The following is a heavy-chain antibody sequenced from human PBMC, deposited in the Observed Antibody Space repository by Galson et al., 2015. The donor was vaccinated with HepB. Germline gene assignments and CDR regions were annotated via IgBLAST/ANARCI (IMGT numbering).Heavy chain of an antibody. V-gene: IGHV4-59*01. CDR3: ARERQNWDSDPHDMGG. CDR1: GGSISTYY. D-gene: IGHD1-7*01. J-gene: IGHJ6*02. Sequence: ETLSLTCTVSGGSISTYYWNWIRQPPGKGLEWIGYVYYTGSGSYNPSLKSRVTMSVDTSKNQFSLKLTSVTAADTAVYFCARERQNWDSDPHDMGGWGQGTTVAVSS. CDR2: VYYTGSG.